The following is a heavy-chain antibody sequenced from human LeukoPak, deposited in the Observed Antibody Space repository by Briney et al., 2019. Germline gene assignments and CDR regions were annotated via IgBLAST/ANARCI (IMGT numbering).Heavy chain of an antibody. CDR3: AGVMRGAFDI. J-gene: IGHJ3*02. Sequence: GGSLRLSCAASGFTVSSNDMNWVRQAPGRGLEWVSLLYSGGNTYYADSVKGRFTISRDNSNNTLYLQLDSLRAEDTAVYYCAGVMRGAFDIWGQGTLVTVSS. V-gene: IGHV3-53*01. CDR2: LYSGGNT. CDR1: GFTVSSND.